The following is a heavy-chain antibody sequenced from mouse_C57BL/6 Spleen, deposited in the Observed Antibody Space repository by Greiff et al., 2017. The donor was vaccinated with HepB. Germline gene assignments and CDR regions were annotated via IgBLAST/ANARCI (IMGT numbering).Heavy chain of an antibody. CDR2: INPSNGGT. D-gene: IGHD2-10*02. Sequence: VKLQQPGTELVKPGASVKLSCEASGYTFTSYWMHWVKQRPGQGLEWIGNINPSNGGTNYNEKVKSKATLTVDKSSSTAYMQLSSLTSEDSAVYYCARGYGNYEDYAMDYWGQGTSVTVSS. CDR3: ARGYGNYEDYAMDY. CDR1: GYTFTSYW. V-gene: IGHV1-53*01. J-gene: IGHJ4*01.